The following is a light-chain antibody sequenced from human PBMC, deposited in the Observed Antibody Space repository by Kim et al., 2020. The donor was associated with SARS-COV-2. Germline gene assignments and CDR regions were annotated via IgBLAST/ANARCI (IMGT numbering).Light chain of an antibody. J-gene: IGLJ1*01. CDR1: RSHIGAGYD. CDR2: GNS. V-gene: IGLV1-40*01. Sequence: LTLACTVSRSHIGAGYDVHWYHQLPASAPNLLLSGNSHRPSGVPDRFSGSKSGTSASLAITVLQAEDEAYYYCQSYDSSLSGFYVFGTGTKVTVL. CDR3: QSYDSSLSGFYV.